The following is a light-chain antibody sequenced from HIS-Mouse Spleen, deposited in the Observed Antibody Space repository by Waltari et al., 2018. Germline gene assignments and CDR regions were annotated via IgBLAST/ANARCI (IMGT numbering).Light chain of an antibody. J-gene: IGLJ2*01. CDR3: SSYTSSSTEV. V-gene: IGLV2-14*03. CDR1: SNDVGGSNY. CDR2: DVS. Sequence: QSALTQPASVSGSPGQSITISCTGPSNDVGGSNYVSWYQQHPGKAPKLMIYDVSNRPSGVSNRFSGSKSGNTASLTISGLQAEDEADYYCSSYTSSSTEVFGGGTKLTVL.